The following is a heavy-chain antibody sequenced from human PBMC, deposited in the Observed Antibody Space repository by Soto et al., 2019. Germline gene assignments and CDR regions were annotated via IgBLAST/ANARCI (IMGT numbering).Heavy chain of an antibody. D-gene: IGHD3-10*01. CDR3: ARDLAFGLSDY. Sequence: QVQLVQSGAEVKKPGASVKVSCKASGYTFTSYAMQWVRQAPGQRLEWMGWINAGNGNTKYSQKFQGRVTITRDTSASTAYMELSSLRSEDTAVYYCARDLAFGLSDYWGQGTLVTVSS. J-gene: IGHJ4*02. CDR1: GYTFTSYA. CDR2: INAGNGNT. V-gene: IGHV1-3*01.